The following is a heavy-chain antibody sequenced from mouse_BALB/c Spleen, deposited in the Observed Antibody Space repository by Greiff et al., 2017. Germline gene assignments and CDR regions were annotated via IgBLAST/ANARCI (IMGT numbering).Heavy chain of an antibody. J-gene: IGHJ2*01. V-gene: IGHV6-6*02. CDR1: GFTFSNYW. CDR2: IRLKSNNYAT. CDR3: TRGGKGYFDY. D-gene: IGHD1-1*01. Sequence: EVQLVESGGGLVQPGGSMKLSCVASGFTFSNYWMNWVRQSPEKGLEWVAEIRLKSNNYATHYAESVKGRFTISRDDSKSSVYLQMNNLRAEDTGIYYCTRGGKGYFDYWGQGTTLTVSS.